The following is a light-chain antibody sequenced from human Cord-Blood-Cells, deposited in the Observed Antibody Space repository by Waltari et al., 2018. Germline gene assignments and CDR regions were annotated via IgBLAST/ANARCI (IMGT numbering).Light chain of an antibody. V-gene: IGKV3D-7*01. CDR1: QSLSSSY. J-gene: IGKJ2*01. Sequence: DIAITQSPATLSVSPGESATLYCRASQSLSSSYLSWYQQKPGLAPRLLIYGASTRATGIPARFSGSGSGTDFTLTISSLQPEDFAVYYCQQDYNLPYTFVQGTKLEIK. CDR2: GAS. CDR3: QQDYNLPYT.